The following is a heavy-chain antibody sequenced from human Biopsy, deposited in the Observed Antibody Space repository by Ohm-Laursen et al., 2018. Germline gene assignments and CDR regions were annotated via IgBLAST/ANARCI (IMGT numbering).Heavy chain of an antibody. CDR3: ARVGVGAPSIDYFDS. CDR2: IYYSGST. D-gene: IGHD1-26*01. CDR1: GGSIYNFF. J-gene: IGHJ4*02. V-gene: IGHV4-59*07. Sequence: SDTLSLTCAVSGGSIYNFFWSWIRQPPGKGLEWIGYIYYSGSTNYIPSLKSRVTISVDRSKNHFSLELSSVTAADTAVYYCARVGVGAPSIDYFDSWGQGALVTVSS.